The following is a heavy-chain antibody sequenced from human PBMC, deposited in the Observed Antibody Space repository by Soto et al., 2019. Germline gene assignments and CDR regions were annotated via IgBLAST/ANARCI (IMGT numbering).Heavy chain of an antibody. Sequence: GGSLRLSCAASGFTFSSYEMNWVRQAPGKGLEWVSYISSSGSTIYYADSVKGRFTISRDNAKNSLYLQMNSRRAEDTAVYYCASSYYGSGSAPGPDPTFDYWGQGTLVTVSS. J-gene: IGHJ4*02. D-gene: IGHD3-10*01. V-gene: IGHV3-48*03. CDR3: ASSYYGSGSAPGPDPTFDY. CDR1: GFTFSSYE. CDR2: ISSSGSTI.